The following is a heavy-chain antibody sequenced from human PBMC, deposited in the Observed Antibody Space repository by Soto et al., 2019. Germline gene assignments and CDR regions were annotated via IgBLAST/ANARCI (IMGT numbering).Heavy chain of an antibody. CDR3: AKSGASSPGNWFDP. CDR1: GYTFTRHA. D-gene: IGHD6-13*01. V-gene: IGHV1-3*01. Sequence: QGQLVQSGAEVKEAGASVKVSCKGSGYTFTRHAIHWVRQAPGQSLEWMGWINPDNGETKYSQGFQGRVTMTRDTTARTGYMERNSLTPEDTAVYYCAKSGASSPGNWFDPWGQGTLVTVSS. CDR2: INPDNGET. J-gene: IGHJ5*02.